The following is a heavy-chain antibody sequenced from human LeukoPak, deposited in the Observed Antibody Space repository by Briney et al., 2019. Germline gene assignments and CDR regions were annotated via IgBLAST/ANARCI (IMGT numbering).Heavy chain of an antibody. D-gene: IGHD2-2*01. Sequence: GGSLRLSCAASGFTFSSYAMHWVRQAPGKGLEWVAVISYGGSNKYYADSVKGRFTISRDNSKNTLYLQMSSLRAEDTAVYYCARGGYCSSTSCIWAFDYWGQGTLVTVSS. V-gene: IGHV3-30-3*01. CDR2: ISYGGSNK. J-gene: IGHJ4*02. CDR3: ARGGYCSSTSCIWAFDY. CDR1: GFTFSSYA.